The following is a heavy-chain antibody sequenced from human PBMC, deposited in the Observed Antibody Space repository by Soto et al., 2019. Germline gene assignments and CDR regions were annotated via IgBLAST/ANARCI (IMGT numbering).Heavy chain of an antibody. CDR1: GGSISSSSYY. V-gene: IGHV4-39*01. CDR3: AKTPYYYDSSGYVDY. D-gene: IGHD3-22*01. J-gene: IGHJ4*02. CDR2: IYYSGST. Sequence: PSETLSLTCTVSGGSISSSSYYWGWIRQPPGKGLEWIGSIYYSGSTYYNPSLKSRVTISVDTSKNQFSLKLSSVTAADTAVYYCAKTPYYYDSSGYVDYWGQGTRVTV.